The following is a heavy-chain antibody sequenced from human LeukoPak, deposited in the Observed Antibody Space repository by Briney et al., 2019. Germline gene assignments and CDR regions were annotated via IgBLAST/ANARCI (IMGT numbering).Heavy chain of an antibody. J-gene: IGHJ3*02. CDR1: GGTFSSYA. CDR2: IIPIFGTA. D-gene: IGHD4-17*01. Sequence: GSSVKVSCKASGGTFSSYAISWVRQAPGQGLEWMGGIIPIFGTANYAQKFQGRVTITADESTSTANLELRSLRAEDTAVYYCAREGGATVTNLGALDIWGQGTMVTVSS. V-gene: IGHV1-69*01. CDR3: AREGGATVTNLGALDI.